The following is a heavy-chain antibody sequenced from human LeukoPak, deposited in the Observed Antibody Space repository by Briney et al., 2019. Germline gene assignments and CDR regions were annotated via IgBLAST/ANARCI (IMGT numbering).Heavy chain of an antibody. J-gene: IGHJ4*02. CDR3: AKSYFDYSTYYSYYFNL. Sequence: SSETLSLTCTVSGGSISGCYWSWVRQPPGRGREWIGYVYTSGSTNYNPYLKSRVTISVDTSKTQFALKLSSVTAADTAVYYCAKSYFDYSTYYSYYFNLWGQGALVTVSS. CDR1: GGSISGCY. D-gene: IGHD4-11*01. CDR2: VYTSGST. V-gene: IGHV4-4*09.